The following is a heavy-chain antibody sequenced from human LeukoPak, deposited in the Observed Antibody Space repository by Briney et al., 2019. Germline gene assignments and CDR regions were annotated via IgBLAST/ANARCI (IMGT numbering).Heavy chain of an antibody. J-gene: IGHJ4*02. CDR3: ARNSDAADY. D-gene: IGHD1-26*01. CDR1: GFTFSNYG. CDR2: ISDSSDFI. V-gene: IGHV3-21*01. Sequence: GGSLRLSCAASGFTFSNYGMKWVRQAPGKGLEWVSSISDSSDFIYYADSVKGRFTISRDNAENSLYLQMNSLRAEDTAIYYCARNSDAADYWGQGTLVTVSS.